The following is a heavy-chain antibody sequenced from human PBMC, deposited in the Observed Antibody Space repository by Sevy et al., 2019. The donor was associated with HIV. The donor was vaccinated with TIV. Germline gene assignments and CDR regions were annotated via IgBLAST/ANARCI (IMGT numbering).Heavy chain of an antibody. Sequence: GGSLRLSCAASGFILSDYYMSWIRQAPGKGLEWVSYISSSGSTIYYADSVKGRFTISRDNAKNSLYLQMNSLRAEDTAVYYCARGPYNWNPRVDYWGQGTLVTVSS. D-gene: IGHD1-20*01. V-gene: IGHV3-11*01. CDR1: GFILSDYY. CDR3: ARGPYNWNPRVDY. CDR2: ISSSGSTI. J-gene: IGHJ4*02.